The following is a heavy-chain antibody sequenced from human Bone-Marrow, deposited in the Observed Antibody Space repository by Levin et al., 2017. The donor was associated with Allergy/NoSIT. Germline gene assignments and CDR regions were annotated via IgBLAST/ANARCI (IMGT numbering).Heavy chain of an antibody. D-gene: IGHD3-9*01. Sequence: GGSLRLSCAAAGFTFSSYAMHWVRQAPGKGLEWVGLISSDGSNEYYADSVKGRFTISRDNSKNTLHLQMNNLRPDDTAVYYCASGQKTHYEILTARNDLWGQGTMVTVSS. CDR2: ISSDGSNE. CDR3: ASGQKTHYEILTARNDL. CDR1: GFTFSSYA. V-gene: IGHV3-30-3*01. J-gene: IGHJ3*01.